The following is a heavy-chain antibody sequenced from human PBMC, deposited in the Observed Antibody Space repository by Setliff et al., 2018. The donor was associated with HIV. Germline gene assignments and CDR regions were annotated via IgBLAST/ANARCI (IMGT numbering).Heavy chain of an antibody. Sequence: KTSETLSLTCAVYGGSFSGYYWSWIRQPPGKGLEWIGEINHSGSTNYNPSLKSRVTISVYTSNNQFALKLSSVNAADTSVYYCARDSDVDSSVSDVLCKGTTVTVSS. CDR3: ARDSDVDSSVSDV. D-gene: IGHD6-19*01. J-gene: IGHJ6*04. CDR1: GGSFSGYY. V-gene: IGHV4-34*01. CDR2: INHSGST.